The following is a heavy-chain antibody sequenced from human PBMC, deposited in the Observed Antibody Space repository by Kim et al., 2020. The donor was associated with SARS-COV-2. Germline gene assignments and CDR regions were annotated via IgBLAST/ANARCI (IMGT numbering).Heavy chain of an antibody. V-gene: IGHV3-30*18. D-gene: IGHD3-10*01. Sequence: GGSLRLSCAASGFTFSIYGMHWVRQAPGKGLEWVAVISYDGSNKYYADSVKGRFTISRDNSKNTLYLQMNSLRAEDTAVYYCAKESGSGSYYAWTYYYCGMDVWGQGTTVTVSS. CDR1: GFTFSIYG. J-gene: IGHJ6*02. CDR3: AKESGSGSYYAWTYYYCGMDV. CDR2: ISYDGSNK.